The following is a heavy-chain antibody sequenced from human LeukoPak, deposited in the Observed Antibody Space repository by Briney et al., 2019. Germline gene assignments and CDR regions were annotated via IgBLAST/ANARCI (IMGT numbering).Heavy chain of an antibody. V-gene: IGHV3-23*01. Sequence: GGSLRLSCAASGFTFSSYAMSWVRQAPGKGLEWVSAISGSGGSTYYADSVKGRFTISRDNSKNTLYLQMNSLRAEDTAVYYCAKDRGMTGTTYYYFDYWGQGTLVTVSS. J-gene: IGHJ4*02. CDR1: GFTFSSYA. CDR3: AKDRGMTGTTYYYFDY. D-gene: IGHD1-1*01. CDR2: ISGSGGST.